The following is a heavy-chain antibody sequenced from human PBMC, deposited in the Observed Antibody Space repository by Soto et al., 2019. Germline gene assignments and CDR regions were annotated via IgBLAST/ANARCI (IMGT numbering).Heavy chain of an antibody. CDR3: AKGRDSSGYYNFDY. J-gene: IGHJ4*02. Sequence: PGGSLRLSCAASGFTFSSYAMSWVRQAPGKGLEWVSAIGGSGGSTYYADSVKGRFTISRDNSKNTLYLQMNSLRAEDTAVYYCAKGRDSSGYYNFDYWGQGTLVTVSS. D-gene: IGHD3-22*01. CDR1: GFTFSSYA. CDR2: IGGSGGST. V-gene: IGHV3-23*01.